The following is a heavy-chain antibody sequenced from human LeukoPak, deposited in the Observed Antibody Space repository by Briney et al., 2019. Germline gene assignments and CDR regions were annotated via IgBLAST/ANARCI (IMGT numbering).Heavy chain of an antibody. J-gene: IGHJ6*03. Sequence: SVKVSCKASGGTFSSYAISWVRQAPGQGLEWMGGIIPIFGTANYAQKFQGRVTITTDESTSTAYMELSSLRSEDTAVYYCARGGDDNYYYYYMDVWGKGTTATVSS. CDR2: IIPIFGTA. CDR1: GGTFSSYA. CDR3: ARGGDDNYYYYYMDV. D-gene: IGHD3-10*01. V-gene: IGHV1-69*05.